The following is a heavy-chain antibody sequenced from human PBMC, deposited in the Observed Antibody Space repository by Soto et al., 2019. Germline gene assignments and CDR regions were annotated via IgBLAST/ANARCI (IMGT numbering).Heavy chain of an antibody. Sequence: VASVKVSCKASGGTFSSYAISWVRQAPGQGLEWMGGIIPIFGTANYAQKFQGRVTITADESTSTAYMELSSLRSEDTAVYYCAISGLAGGWYTGPVNWFDPWGQGTLVSVSS. CDR2: IIPIFGTA. J-gene: IGHJ5*02. CDR3: AISGLAGGWYTGPVNWFDP. D-gene: IGHD6-19*01. V-gene: IGHV1-69*13. CDR1: GGTFSSYA.